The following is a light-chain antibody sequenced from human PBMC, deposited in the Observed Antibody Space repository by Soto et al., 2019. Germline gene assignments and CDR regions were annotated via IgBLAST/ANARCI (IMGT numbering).Light chain of an antibody. CDR1: QSVSSSY. CDR2: AAS. V-gene: IGKV3-20*02. J-gene: IGKJ4*01. CDR3: QQLERYPST. Sequence: ENVFTQSPGTLSLSPGERATLSCRASQSVSSSYLAWYQQKPGQAPRLLIYAASTLQSGVPSRFSGSGSGTDFTLTISSLQPEDFATYYCQQLERYPSTFGGGTKVDIK.